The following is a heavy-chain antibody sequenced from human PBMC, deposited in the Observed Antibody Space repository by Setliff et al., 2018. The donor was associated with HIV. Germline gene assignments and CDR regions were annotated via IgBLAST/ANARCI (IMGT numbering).Heavy chain of an antibody. CDR1: GGSFSDNY. J-gene: IGHJ3*01. Sequence: SETLSLTCAVYGGSFSDNYWSWIRQAPGKGLEWIGENNHRGVSNFNPSLRSRVTIPVDTPRKQFSLILRSVTAADTAVYYCARVPPRLPGVLLPAYALDFWGQGTMVTVSS. V-gene: IGHV4-34*01. D-gene: IGHD2-21*01. CDR2: NNHRGVS. CDR3: ARVPPRLPGVLLPAYALDF.